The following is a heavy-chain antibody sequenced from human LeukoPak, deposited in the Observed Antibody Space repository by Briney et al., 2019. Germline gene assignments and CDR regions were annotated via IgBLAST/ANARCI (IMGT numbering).Heavy chain of an antibody. J-gene: IGHJ1*01. Sequence: SVKVSCKASGGTFSSYAISWVRQAPGQGLEWMGRIIPILGIANYAQKFQGRVTITADKSTSTAYMELSSLRSEDTAVYYCARGDYGDRRQPEYFQHWGQGALVTVSS. V-gene: IGHV1-69*04. D-gene: IGHD4-17*01. CDR1: GGTFSSYA. CDR2: IIPILGIA. CDR3: ARGDYGDRRQPEYFQH.